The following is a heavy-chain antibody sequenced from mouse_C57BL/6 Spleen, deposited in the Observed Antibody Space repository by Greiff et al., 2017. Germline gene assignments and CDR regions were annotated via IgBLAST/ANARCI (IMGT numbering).Heavy chain of an antibody. D-gene: IGHD1-1*01. V-gene: IGHV6-6*01. J-gene: IGHJ3*01. Sequence: EVKVEESGGGLVKPGGSMKLSCAASGFTFSDAWMDWVRQSPEKGLEWVAEIRNKANNHATDYAESVKGRFTISRDDSKSSVYLQMNSLRAEDTGTYYCTTHDYGSISVAWCADWGQRTLVAVSA. CDR1: GFTFSDAW. CDR2: IRNKANNHAT. CDR3: TTHDYGSISVAWCAD.